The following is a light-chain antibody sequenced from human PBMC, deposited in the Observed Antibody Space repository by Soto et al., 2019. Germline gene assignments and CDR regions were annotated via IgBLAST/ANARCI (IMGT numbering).Light chain of an antibody. CDR2: DTS. V-gene: IGKV3-20*01. CDR1: QSVNSFY. CDR3: QQYGSSLIT. Sequence: EIVLTQSPGTLSLSPGERATLSCRASQSVNSFYLAWYQQKPGQAPRLLIYDTSTRATGIPDRFSGSGSGTDFTLTISRLEPEDFAVYYCQQYGSSLITFGQGTRLEIK. J-gene: IGKJ5*01.